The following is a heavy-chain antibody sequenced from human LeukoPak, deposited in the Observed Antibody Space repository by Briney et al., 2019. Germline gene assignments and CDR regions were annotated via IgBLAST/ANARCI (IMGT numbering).Heavy chain of an antibody. CDR1: GFTFSSYA. J-gene: IGHJ6*02. CDR2: ISGSGGRT. D-gene: IGHD2-21*02. CDR3: AKEVYCGRDCYNPGYGVDV. V-gene: IGHV3-23*01. Sequence: GGSLRLSCAASGFTFSSYAMSWVRQSPGKGLEWVSSISGSGGRTYYTDSVKGRFTISRDNSKNTLSLQMNSLRDEDTATYYCAKEVYCGRDCYNPGYGVDVWGQGTTVTVSS.